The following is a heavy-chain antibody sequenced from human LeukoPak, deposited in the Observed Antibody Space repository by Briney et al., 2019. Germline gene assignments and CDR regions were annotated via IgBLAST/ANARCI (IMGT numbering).Heavy chain of an antibody. CDR1: GGSISSYY. V-gene: IGHV4-38-2*02. CDR3: ARVQGATLEDAFDI. J-gene: IGHJ3*02. CDR2: IYHSGST. Sequence: SETLSLTCTVSGGSISSYYWSWIRQPPGKGLEWIGSIYHSGSTYYNPSLKSRVTISVDTSKNQFSLKLSSVTAADTAVYYCARVQGATLEDAFDIWGQGTMVTVSS. D-gene: IGHD1-26*01.